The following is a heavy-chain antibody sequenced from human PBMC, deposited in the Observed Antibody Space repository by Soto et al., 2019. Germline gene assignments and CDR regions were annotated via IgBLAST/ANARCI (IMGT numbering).Heavy chain of an antibody. J-gene: IGHJ1*01. CDR3: GKVPDGVNSNSTYY. CDR1: GFPFRKYA. V-gene: IGHV3-23*01. Sequence: EVQLLESGGGLVQPGESLKLACAVSGFPFRKYAMSWVRQAPGKGLAWVSTTGGGIGPYYADSVKGRFTISRDLSKNTLYLQMNSLRAAETAVYYCGKVPDGVNSNSTYYWGSGTLVTVSS. D-gene: IGHD4-4*01. CDR2: TGGGIGP.